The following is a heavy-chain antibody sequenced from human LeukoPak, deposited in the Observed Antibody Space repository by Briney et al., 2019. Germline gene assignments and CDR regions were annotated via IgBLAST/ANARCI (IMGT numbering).Heavy chain of an antibody. CDR2: IYYSGST. CDR3: ARGPRGSGWYEDS. J-gene: IGHJ4*02. Sequence: SETLSLTCTVSGGSISNYYWSWIRQPPGKGLEWIGHIYYSGSTNYNPSLKSRVIISLDTSKNQFSLKVSSVTAADTAVYYCARGPRGSGWYEDSWGQGTLVTVSS. V-gene: IGHV4-59*01. D-gene: IGHD6-19*01. CDR1: GGSISNYY.